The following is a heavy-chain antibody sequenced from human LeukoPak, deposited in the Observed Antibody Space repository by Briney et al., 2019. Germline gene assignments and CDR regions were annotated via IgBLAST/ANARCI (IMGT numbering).Heavy chain of an antibody. Sequence: GGSLRLSCAASGFTFSSYGMHWVRQAPGKGREWVAFIGYDRSDKYNADSVKGRFTISRDNSKNTLYLQMNSLRGEDSAVYYCAKDDVGATHMDVWGKGTTVTVSS. CDR2: IGYDRSDK. D-gene: IGHD1-26*01. J-gene: IGHJ6*03. V-gene: IGHV3-30*02. CDR3: AKDDVGATHMDV. CDR1: GFTFSSYG.